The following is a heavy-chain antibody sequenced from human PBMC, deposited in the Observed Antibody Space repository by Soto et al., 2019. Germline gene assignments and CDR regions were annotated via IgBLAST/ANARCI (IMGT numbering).Heavy chain of an antibody. CDR1: GGSISSYY. CDR2: IYYSGST. CDR3: ATYRTGTTTDWYNWFDP. V-gene: IGHV4-59*01. Sequence: TSETLSLTCTVSGGSISSYYWSWIRQPPGKGLEWIGYIYYSGSTNYNPSLKSRVTISVDTSKNQFSLKLSSVTAADTAVYYCATYRTGTTTDWYNWFDPWGQGTLVTVSS. D-gene: IGHD1-7*01. J-gene: IGHJ5*02.